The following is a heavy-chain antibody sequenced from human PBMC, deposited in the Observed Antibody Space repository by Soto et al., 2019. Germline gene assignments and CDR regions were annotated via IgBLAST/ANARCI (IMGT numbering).Heavy chain of an antibody. V-gene: IGHV1-46*01. CDR1: AYTFSSYY. J-gene: IGHJ4*02. Sequence: EEEGPKASVKVSCKASAYTFSSYYMHWVRQAPGQGLEWMGIINPSGGSTGYEQKFQARGTMDRDTSTSTVYMELSSLRSEDTAVYYCARDFVLVPSALYYFDYWGQGTLVTVSS. D-gene: IGHD2-2*01. CDR2: INPSGGST. CDR3: ARDFVLVPSALYYFDY.